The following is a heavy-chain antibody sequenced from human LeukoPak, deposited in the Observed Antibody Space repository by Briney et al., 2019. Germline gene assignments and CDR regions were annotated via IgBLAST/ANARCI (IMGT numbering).Heavy chain of an antibody. CDR1: GFTFSTYW. D-gene: IGHD6-13*01. Sequence: GGSLRLSCAASGFTFSTYWMSWVRQAPGKGLEWVANIQQDGNEKYYVDSVKGRFTISRDNAKNSLYLQMNSLRAEDTAVYYCARDNRYSIFNWFDPWGQGTLVTVSS. CDR2: IQQDGNEK. CDR3: ARDNRYSIFNWFDP. J-gene: IGHJ5*02. V-gene: IGHV3-7*01.